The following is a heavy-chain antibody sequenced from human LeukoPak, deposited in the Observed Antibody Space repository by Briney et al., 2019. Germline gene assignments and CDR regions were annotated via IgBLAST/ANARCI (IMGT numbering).Heavy chain of an antibody. J-gene: IGHJ4*02. D-gene: IGHD3-22*01. CDR2: VTSSSDSI. Sequence: GGSLRLSCAASGLRFTTYTMTWVRQAPGKGLEWVSVVTSSSDSISDADSVKGGFTITRDGAKSSLYRQMNSLRAEDTGVYFCARAGGSSDYWFDCWVQGSLVTVSS. CDR1: GLRFTTYT. V-gene: IGHV3-21*01. CDR3: ARAGGSSDYWFDC.